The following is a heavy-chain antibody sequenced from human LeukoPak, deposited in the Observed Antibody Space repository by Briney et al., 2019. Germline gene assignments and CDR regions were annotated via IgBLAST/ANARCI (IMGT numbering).Heavy chain of an antibody. CDR2: IKQDGSLK. D-gene: IGHD3-16*01. Sequence: GGSLRLSCAASGFTFRNYWMSWVRQAPGKGLEWVANIKQDGSLKYYVDSLKGRFTISRDNAKTSVYLQMSSLRAEDTAVYYCVRGFGAFDIWGQGTMVTVSS. J-gene: IGHJ3*02. CDR1: GFTFRNYW. CDR3: VRGFGAFDI. V-gene: IGHV3-7*01.